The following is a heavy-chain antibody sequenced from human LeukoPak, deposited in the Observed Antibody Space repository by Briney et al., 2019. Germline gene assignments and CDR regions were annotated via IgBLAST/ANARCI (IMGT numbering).Heavy chain of an antibody. J-gene: IGHJ3*02. CDR2: IRSSGSTI. Sequence: GGSLRLSCAASGFTFSSYGMNWVRQAPGKGLEWVSYIRSSGSTIYYADSVKGRFTISRDNAKNSLYLQMNSLRAEDTAVYYCATYCGGDCYPFPDAFDIWGQGTMVTVSS. CDR1: GFTFSSYG. V-gene: IGHV3-48*03. D-gene: IGHD2-21*02. CDR3: ATYCGGDCYPFPDAFDI.